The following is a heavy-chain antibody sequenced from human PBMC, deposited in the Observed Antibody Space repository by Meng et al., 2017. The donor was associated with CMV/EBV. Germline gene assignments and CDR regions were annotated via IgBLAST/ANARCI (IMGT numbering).Heavy chain of an antibody. CDR2: IYSGGST. J-gene: IGHJ4*02. D-gene: IGHD1-14*01. CDR1: GFTVSSNY. Sequence: GGSLRLSCAASGFTVSSNYMSWVRQAPGKGLEWVSVIYSGGSTYYADSVKGRFTISRDNAKNSLYLQMNSLRAEDTAVYYCARGFSITALSDYWGQGTLVTVSS. CDR3: ARGFSITALSDY. V-gene: IGHV3-66*01.